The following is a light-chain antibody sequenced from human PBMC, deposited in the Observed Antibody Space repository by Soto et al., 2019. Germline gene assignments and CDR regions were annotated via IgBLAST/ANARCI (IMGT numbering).Light chain of an antibody. CDR1: QSINSW. CDR3: QQYNSDQWT. CDR2: MAS. Sequence: DIQMTQSPSILSASVGDRVTITCRASQSINSWLAWYQQKPGKAPKLLIHMASSLESGVPSRFSGSGSGTMFTLTSSSLQPDDFATYCCQQYNSDQWTFGQGTKVEIQ. V-gene: IGKV1-5*03. J-gene: IGKJ1*01.